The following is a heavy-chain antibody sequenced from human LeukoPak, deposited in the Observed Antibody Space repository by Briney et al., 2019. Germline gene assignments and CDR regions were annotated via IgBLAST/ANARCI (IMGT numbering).Heavy chain of an antibody. J-gene: IGHJ5*02. V-gene: IGHV1-46*01. D-gene: IGHD3-22*01. Sequence: ASVKVSCKASGYTFTSYYMHWVRQAPGQGLEWMGIINPSGGSTSYAQKFQGRVTITADKSTSTAYMELSSLRSEDTAVYYCARAESMIVTYNWFDPWGQGTLVTVSS. CDR2: INPSGGST. CDR1: GYTFTSYY. CDR3: ARAESMIVTYNWFDP.